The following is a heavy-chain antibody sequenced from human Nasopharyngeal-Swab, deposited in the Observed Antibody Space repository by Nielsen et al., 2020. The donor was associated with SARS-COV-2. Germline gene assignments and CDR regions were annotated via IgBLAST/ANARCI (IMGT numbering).Heavy chain of an antibody. D-gene: IGHD3-3*01. J-gene: IGHJ6*02. Sequence: GGSLRLSCAASGFTFDTYVMSWVRQAPGKGLEWVSIISGSGDTTYYADSVKGRFTISRDNSKNTLYLQMNSLRAEDTAVYYCAKDLTYYDFWSGYLVPQDNYYYYCGMDVWGQGTTVTVSS. CDR1: GFTFDTYV. V-gene: IGHV3-23*01. CDR3: AKDLTYYDFWSGYLVPQDNYYYYCGMDV. CDR2: ISGSGDTT.